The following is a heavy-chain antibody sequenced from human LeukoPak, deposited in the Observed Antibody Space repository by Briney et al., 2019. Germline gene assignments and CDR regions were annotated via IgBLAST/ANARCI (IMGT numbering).Heavy chain of an antibody. V-gene: IGHV3-23*01. D-gene: IGHD3-10*01. J-gene: IGHJ4*02. Sequence: GGALRLSCAASGLTFSSYAMSWVRGAPGKRLEWVSIISGSGGSANHADSVKGRFTISRDNSKNALYLQMNSLRAEDTAVYYCAKPYYGSGSYYGFNYYAFDYWGQGTLVTVSS. CDR1: GLTFSSYA. CDR3: AKPYYGSGSYYGFNYYAFDY. CDR2: ISGSGGSA.